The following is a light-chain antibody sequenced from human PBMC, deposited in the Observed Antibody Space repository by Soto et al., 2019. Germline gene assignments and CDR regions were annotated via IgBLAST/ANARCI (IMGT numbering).Light chain of an antibody. V-gene: IGLV2-8*01. Sequence: QSVLTQPPSASGSPGQSVTISCTGTSSDVGGYNYVSWYQQHPGKAPKLMFYEVSKRPSGVPDRFSGSKSGNTASLTVSGLQAEDEADYYCSSYAGSNNFVVFGGGTKLTVL. CDR2: EVS. J-gene: IGLJ2*01. CDR1: SSDVGGYNY. CDR3: SSYAGSNNFVV.